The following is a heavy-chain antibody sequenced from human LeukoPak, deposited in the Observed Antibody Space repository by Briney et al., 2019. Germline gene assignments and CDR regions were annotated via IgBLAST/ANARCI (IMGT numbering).Heavy chain of an antibody. CDR1: GYTFTGYY. Sequence: ASVKVSCKAAGYTFTGYYMFWVRQAPGQGIECMGRINPNSGGTNYAQKFQGRVTMTRDTSISTAYMELSRLRSDDTAVYYCARGYCSGGSCYSVENWFDPWGQGTLVTVSS. D-gene: IGHD2-15*01. CDR3: ARGYCSGGSCYSVENWFDP. V-gene: IGHV1-2*06. J-gene: IGHJ5*02. CDR2: INPNSGGT.